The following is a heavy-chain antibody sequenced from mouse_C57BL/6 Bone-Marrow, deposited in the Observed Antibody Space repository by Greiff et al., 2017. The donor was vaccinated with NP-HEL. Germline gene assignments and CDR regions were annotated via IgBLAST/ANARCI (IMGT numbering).Heavy chain of an antibody. D-gene: IGHD1-1*01. CDR1: GYTFTSYW. J-gene: IGHJ1*03. V-gene: IGHV1-50*01. CDR2: IDPSDSYT. Sequence: QVQLQQPGAELVKPGASVKLSCKASGYTFTSYWMQWVQQRPGQGLEWIGEIDPSDSYTNSNQKFKGKATLTVDTSSSTAYMQLSSLTSEDSAVYYCARYYYGSSWDWYFDVWGTGTTVTVSS. CDR3: ARYYYGSSWDWYFDV.